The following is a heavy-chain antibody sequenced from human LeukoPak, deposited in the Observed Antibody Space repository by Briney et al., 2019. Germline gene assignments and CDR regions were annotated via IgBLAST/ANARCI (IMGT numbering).Heavy chain of an antibody. J-gene: IGHJ4*02. CDR1: GGSISSSSYY. V-gene: IGHV4-39*01. Sequence: SETLSLTCSVSGGSISSSSYYWGWIRQPPGKGLEWIGSIYYSGSTYYNPSLKSRVTISVDASKNQFSLKPSSVTAADTAVYYCVVFWSGASHNWGQGTLVTVSS. CDR2: IYYSGST. CDR3: VVFWSGASHN. D-gene: IGHD3-3*01.